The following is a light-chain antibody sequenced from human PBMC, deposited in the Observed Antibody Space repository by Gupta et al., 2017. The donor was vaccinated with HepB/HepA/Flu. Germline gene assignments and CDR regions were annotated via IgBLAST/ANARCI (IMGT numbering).Light chain of an antibody. Sequence: DIQLTQSPPSVSVSVGDRVTITCRASQCISNYLAWYQQKPGKVPKLLIYGASTLQSGVPSRFSGSGSGTDFTLTITSLQPEDVAIYYCQKHNSAPWTFGQGTKVEIK. CDR3: QKHNSAPWT. CDR2: GAS. CDR1: QCISNY. J-gene: IGKJ1*01. V-gene: IGKV1-27*01.